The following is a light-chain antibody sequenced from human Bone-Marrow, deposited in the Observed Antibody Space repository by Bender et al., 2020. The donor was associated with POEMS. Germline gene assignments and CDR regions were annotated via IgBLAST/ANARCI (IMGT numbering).Light chain of an antibody. Sequence: QSALTQPRSVSGSPGQSVTISCTGTSSDVGRYKFVSWYQQHPGKAPKLMIYEGYKRPSGVSNRFSGSKSGNTASLTIFGLQAEDEADYYCNSYTSRSTVVFGGGTKLTVL. V-gene: IGLV2-14*02. CDR3: NSYTSRSTVV. J-gene: IGLJ3*02. CDR1: SSDVGRYKF. CDR2: EGY.